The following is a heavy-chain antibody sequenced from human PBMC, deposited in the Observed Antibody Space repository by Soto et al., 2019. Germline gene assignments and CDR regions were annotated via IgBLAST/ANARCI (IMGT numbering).Heavy chain of an antibody. V-gene: IGHV4-34*01. Sequence: QVQLQQRGAGLLKPSETLSLTCAVYGGSFSGYYWNWIRQPPGKGLEWIGEINHSGSTNYNPSLKSRVTISVDTSKLPSPLKLSSVTAAVRAGYYCARGWGKIFKYWCPGARVSVSS. J-gene: IGHJ4*02. CDR1: GGSFSGYY. CDR2: INHSGST. D-gene: IGHD7-27*01. CDR3: ARGWGKIFKY.